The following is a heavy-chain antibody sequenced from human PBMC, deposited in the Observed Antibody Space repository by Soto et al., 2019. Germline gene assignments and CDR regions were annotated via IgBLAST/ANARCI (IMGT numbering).Heavy chain of an antibody. CDR3: VREDSRFGELLSPEAWFDP. Sequence: ASVKVSCKTSGGTFSNDIITWVRQAPGQGLEWMGWISAYNGNTNYAQKLQGRVTMTTDTSTSTAYMELRSLRSDDTAVYYCVREDSRFGELLSPEAWFDPWGQGTLVTVSS. V-gene: IGHV1-18*01. J-gene: IGHJ5*02. CDR1: GGTFSNDI. D-gene: IGHD3-10*01. CDR2: ISAYNGNT.